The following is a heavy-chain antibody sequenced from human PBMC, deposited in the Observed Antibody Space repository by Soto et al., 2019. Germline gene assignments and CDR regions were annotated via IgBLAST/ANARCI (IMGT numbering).Heavy chain of an antibody. D-gene: IGHD3-10*01. V-gene: IGHV1-69*02. J-gene: IGHJ4*02. Sequence: QVQLVQSGAEVKKPGSSVKVSCKASGGTFSSYPISWVRQAPGQGLEWMGRIIPILGIANYAQKFQGRVTITADKSTSTAYMELSSLRSEETAVYYCASPAMVRGVPVHPFDYWGQGTLVTVSS. CDR3: ASPAMVRGVPVHPFDY. CDR1: GGTFSSYP. CDR2: IIPILGIA.